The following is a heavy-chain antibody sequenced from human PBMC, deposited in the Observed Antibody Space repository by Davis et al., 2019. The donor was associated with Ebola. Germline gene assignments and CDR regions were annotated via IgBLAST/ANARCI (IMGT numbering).Heavy chain of an antibody. Sequence: GGSLRLSCAASGFTFSYYGMHWVRQAPGKGLEWVAVISYDGRNKYYADSVKGRFTISRDNSKNTPYLQMNSLGAEDTAVYYCARDTRLSYWGQGTLVTVSS. D-gene: IGHD2-21*01. CDR2: ISYDGRNK. V-gene: IGHV3-30*03. J-gene: IGHJ4*02. CDR3: ARDTRLSY. CDR1: GFTFSYYG.